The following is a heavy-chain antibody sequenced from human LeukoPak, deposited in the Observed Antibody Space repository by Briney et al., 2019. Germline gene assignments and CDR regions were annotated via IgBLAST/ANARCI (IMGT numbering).Heavy chain of an antibody. V-gene: IGHV3-30*04. CDR2: ITYDGSAS. CDR1: GFPFNSFT. D-gene: IGHD1-26*01. Sequence: PVRSLRLSCAASGFPFNSFTMHWVRQAPGKGLEWVALITYDGSASYYSDSVKGRFSVSRDNSKSTLDLQMNSLRADDTAVYYCARDGKSGSEDGFDIWGQGTVVTVSS. CDR3: ARDGKSGSEDGFDI. J-gene: IGHJ3*02.